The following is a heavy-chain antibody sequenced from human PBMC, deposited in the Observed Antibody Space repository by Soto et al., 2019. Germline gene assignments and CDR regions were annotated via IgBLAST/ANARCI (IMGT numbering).Heavy chain of an antibody. V-gene: IGHV1-3*01. CDR2: IHAGNGDT. Sequence: ASVKVSCKASGYTFSSYAVQWVRQAPGQSLEWIGWIHAGNGDTKYSQKFHGRVTLTRDTSANTAYMDLSSLRSEDTAVYYCARFPRYTSDIVEVPAVMFDDWFVPWGQGTLVTVSS. J-gene: IGHJ5*02. CDR1: GYTFSSYA. D-gene: IGHD2-2*01. CDR3: ARFPRYTSDIVEVPAVMFDDWFVP.